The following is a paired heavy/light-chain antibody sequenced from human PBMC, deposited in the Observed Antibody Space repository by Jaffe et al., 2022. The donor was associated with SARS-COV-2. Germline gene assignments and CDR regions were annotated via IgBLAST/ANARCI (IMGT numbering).Light chain of an antibody. V-gene: IGKV1-27*01. J-gene: IGKJ3*01. CDR1: QGISNY. CDR2: AAS. Sequence: DIQMTQSPSSLSASVGDRVTFTCRASQGISNYLAWYQQKPGEGPKLLIYAASTLHSGVPSRFSGSGSGTDFTLTISCLQPEDVATYYCQKYNGAPFTFGPGTKVDIK. CDR3: QKYNGAPFT.
Heavy chain of an antibody. V-gene: IGHV3-33*01. Sequence: QVQLVESGGGVVQPGRSLRLSCAASGFTFNTYGMHWVRQAPGKGLEWVAVIWHDGSNQYYADSVKGRFTISRDNSKNTLYLQMNSLRVEDTAVYYCGRWLRPYYYYHGMDVRGQGTTVTVSS. CDR1: GFTFNTYG. D-gene: IGHD5-12*01. CDR2: IWHDGSNQ. J-gene: IGHJ6*01. CDR3: GRWLRPYYYYHGMDV.